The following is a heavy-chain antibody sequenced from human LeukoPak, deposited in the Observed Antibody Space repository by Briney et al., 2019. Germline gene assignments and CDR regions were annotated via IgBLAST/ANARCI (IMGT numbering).Heavy chain of an antibody. Sequence: GGSLRLSCAASGFTFTSYTMNWVRQAPGKGPEWVSSVSSGSDYISYSDSVKGRFTISRDNGKNSLSLQMNSLRAEDTAVYYCARSSGWMDYFDYWGQGALVTVSS. D-gene: IGHD6-19*01. CDR3: ARSSGWMDYFDY. CDR1: GFTFTSYT. J-gene: IGHJ4*02. CDR2: VSSGSDYI. V-gene: IGHV3-21*01.